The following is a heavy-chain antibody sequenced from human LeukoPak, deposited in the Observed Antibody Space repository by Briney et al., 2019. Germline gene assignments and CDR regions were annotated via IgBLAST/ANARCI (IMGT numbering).Heavy chain of an antibody. Sequence: GGSLRLSCAASGFTFSNYWMSWVRQAPAKGLEWVANIKQDGSQKYYVDSVKGRFTISRDNDKNSVYLQMNSLRAEDTAVYYCVRDPVGNYGSGTYPPSWGQGTLVTVSS. V-gene: IGHV3-7*01. CDR3: VRDPVGNYGSGTYPPS. CDR1: GFTFSNYW. J-gene: IGHJ4*02. D-gene: IGHD3-10*01. CDR2: IKQDGSQK.